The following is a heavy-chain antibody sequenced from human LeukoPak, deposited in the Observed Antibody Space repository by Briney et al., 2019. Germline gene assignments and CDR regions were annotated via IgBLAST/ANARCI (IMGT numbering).Heavy chain of an antibody. D-gene: IGHD6-13*01. V-gene: IGHV3-30*04. CDR3: ARDGVSSWDMDV. CDR2: TSYDGRLK. Sequence: GESLRLSCAVSGFTFSTHAMHWVRQAPGKGLEWVTVTSYDGRLKYYADSVKGRFTISIDSSKNTLFLQMTSLRPEDTAVYFCARDGVSSWDMDVWGQGTTVTVSS. J-gene: IGHJ6*02. CDR1: GFTFSTHA.